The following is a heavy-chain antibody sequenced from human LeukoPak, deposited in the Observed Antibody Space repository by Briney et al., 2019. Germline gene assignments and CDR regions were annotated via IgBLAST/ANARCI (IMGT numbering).Heavy chain of an antibody. CDR1: GGSISSYY. CDR2: IYHSGST. V-gene: IGHV4-59*12. J-gene: IGHJ4*02. CDR3: ARGEVTIFGVVTLFDY. D-gene: IGHD3-3*01. Sequence: PSETLSLTCTVSGGSISSYYWSWIRQPPGKGLEWIGYIYHSGSTYYNPSLKSRVTISVDRSKNQFSLKLSSVTAADTAVYYCARGEVTIFGVVTLFDYWGQGTLVTVSS.